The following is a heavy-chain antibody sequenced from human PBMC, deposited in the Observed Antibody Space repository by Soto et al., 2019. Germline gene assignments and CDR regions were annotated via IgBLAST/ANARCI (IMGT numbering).Heavy chain of an antibody. Sequence: GGSLRLSCAASGFTFSSYVMHWVRQAPGKGLEWVAVISYDGSNKYYADSVKGRFTISRDNSKNTLYLQMNSLRAEDTAVYYCAKDRGAAAGKGDYYGMDVWGQGTTVTVSS. CDR2: ISYDGSNK. J-gene: IGHJ6*02. CDR1: GFTFSSYV. CDR3: AKDRGAAAGKGDYYGMDV. V-gene: IGHV3-30*18. D-gene: IGHD6-13*01.